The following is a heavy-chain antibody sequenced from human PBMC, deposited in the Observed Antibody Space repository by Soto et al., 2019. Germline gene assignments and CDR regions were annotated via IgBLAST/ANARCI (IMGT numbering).Heavy chain of an antibody. CDR1: GFTFSSYT. CDR3: ARAGSGQWLVVRFDY. D-gene: IGHD6-19*01. J-gene: IGHJ4*02. Sequence: PGGSLRLSCAASGFTFSSYTMHWVRQAPGKGLEWVAVISYDEYNKYYTNSVKGRFTISRDNSENTLYLQMNSLRAEDTAVYYWARAGSGQWLVVRFDYWGPGSMVTVSS. V-gene: IGHV3-30-3*01. CDR2: ISYDEYNK.